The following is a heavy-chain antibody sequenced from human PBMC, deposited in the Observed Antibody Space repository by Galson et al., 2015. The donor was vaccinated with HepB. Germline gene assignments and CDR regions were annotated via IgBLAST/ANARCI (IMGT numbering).Heavy chain of an antibody. CDR3: AREGGSHYDFWMGGYYYYGMDV. V-gene: IGHV3-7*03. CDR1: GFTFSSYW. D-gene: IGHD3-3*01. J-gene: IGHJ6*02. CDR2: IKQDGSEK. Sequence: SLRLSCAASGFTFSSYWMSWVRQAPGKGLEWVANIKQDGSEKYYVDSVKGRFTISRDNAKNSLYLQMNSLRAEDTAVYYCAREGGSHYDFWMGGYYYYGMDVWGQGTTVTVSS.